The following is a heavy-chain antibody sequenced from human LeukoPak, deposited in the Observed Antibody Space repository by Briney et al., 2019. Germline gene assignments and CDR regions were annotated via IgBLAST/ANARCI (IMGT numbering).Heavy chain of an antibody. J-gene: IGHJ5*02. Sequence: SETLSLTCTVSGGSISSYYWSWIRQPPGKGLEWIGYIYYSGSTNYNPSLKSRVTISVDTSKNQFSLRLSSVTAADTAVYYCARTYSGKYGWFDPWGQGTLVTVSS. V-gene: IGHV4-59*01. CDR3: ARTYSGKYGWFDP. CDR2: IYYSGST. CDR1: GGSISSYY. D-gene: IGHD1-26*01.